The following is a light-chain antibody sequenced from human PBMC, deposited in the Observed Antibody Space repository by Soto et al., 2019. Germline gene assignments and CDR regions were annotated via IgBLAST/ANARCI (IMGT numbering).Light chain of an antibody. J-gene: IGKJ4*01. CDR1: QRLLYNSNKKNY. Sequence: DTLMTHAPDSLSVSRGELSTVNCNSIQRLLYNSNKKNYLAWYQQKPGQPPKLLIYWASTRESGVPDRFNGSGSGREFTLTNGSLQAEDVAVYYFQQYCGTPLTFGGGTKVDIK. CDR2: WAS. CDR3: QQYCGTPLT. V-gene: IGKV4-1*01.